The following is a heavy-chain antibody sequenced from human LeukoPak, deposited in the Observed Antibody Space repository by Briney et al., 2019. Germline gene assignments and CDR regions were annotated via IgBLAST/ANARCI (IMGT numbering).Heavy chain of an antibody. V-gene: IGHV4-4*07. CDR2: IYTGGST. CDR1: GGSISSAY. Sequence: SETLSLTCTVSGGSISSAYWSWIRQPAGKGLEWIGRIYTGGSTTHYNPSLKSRVSMSVDTSKNQFSLKLSSVTAADTAVYYCAREWVPTSPDYFDYRGHGILVTVSS. J-gene: IGHJ4*01. CDR3: AREWVPTSPDYFDY. D-gene: IGHD1-26*01.